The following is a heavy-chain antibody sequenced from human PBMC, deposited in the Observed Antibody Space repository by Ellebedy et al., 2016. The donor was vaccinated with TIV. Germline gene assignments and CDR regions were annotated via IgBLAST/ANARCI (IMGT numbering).Heavy chain of an antibody. D-gene: IGHD4-17*01. Sequence: GESLKISCAASGFIFNDHYMDWVRQAPGKGLEWVGRSANKANDYATRYAASVNGRFTISRDDSKDSLYLQMDSLKNEDTAVYYCARAGLGEYGDYLDDYWGQGTLVTVSS. V-gene: IGHV3-72*01. CDR3: ARAGLGEYGDYLDDY. CDR2: SANKANDYAT. CDR1: GFIFNDHY. J-gene: IGHJ4*02.